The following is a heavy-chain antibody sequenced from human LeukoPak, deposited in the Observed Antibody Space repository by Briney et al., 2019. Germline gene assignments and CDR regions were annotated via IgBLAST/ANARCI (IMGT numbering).Heavy chain of an antibody. CDR3: ARDLSVVVITTSLAY. V-gene: IGHV3-64*01. D-gene: IGHD3-22*01. CDR2: ISSNGGST. CDR1: GFTFSSYA. Sequence: PGGSLRLSCAASGFTFSSYAMHWVRQAPGKGLEYVSAISSNGGSTYYANSMKGRFTISRDNSKNTLYLQMGSLRAEDMAVYYCARDLSVVVITTSLAYWGQGTLVTVSS. J-gene: IGHJ4*02.